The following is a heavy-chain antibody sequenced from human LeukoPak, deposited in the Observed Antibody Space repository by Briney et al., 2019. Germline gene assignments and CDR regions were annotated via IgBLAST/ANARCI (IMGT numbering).Heavy chain of an antibody. CDR2: IYYSGST. D-gene: IGHD3-9*01. CDR1: GGSIGSSSYY. CDR3: ARGDVLRNFDWFGSLDP. Sequence: PSETLSLTCTVSGGSIGSSSYYWGWIRQPPGKGLNWIGSIYYSGSTYYNPSLKSRVTISVDTSRDQFSLKLSSVTAADTAVYYCARGDVLRNFDWFGSLDPWGQGTLVTVSS. J-gene: IGHJ5*02. V-gene: IGHV4-39*07.